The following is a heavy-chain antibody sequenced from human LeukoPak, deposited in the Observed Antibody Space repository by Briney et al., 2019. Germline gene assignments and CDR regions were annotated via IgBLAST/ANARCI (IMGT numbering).Heavy chain of an antibody. CDR1: GGSFSGYY. D-gene: IGHD2-15*01. J-gene: IGHJ4*02. CDR2: INHSGST. CDR3: AGSSFVVVVAAKAFDY. Sequence: PSETLSLTCAVYGGSFSGYYWSWIRQPPGKGPEWIGEINHSGSTNYNPSLKSRVTISVDTSKNQFSLKLSSVTAADTAVYYCAGSSFVVVVAAKAFDYWGQGTLVTVSS. V-gene: IGHV4-34*01.